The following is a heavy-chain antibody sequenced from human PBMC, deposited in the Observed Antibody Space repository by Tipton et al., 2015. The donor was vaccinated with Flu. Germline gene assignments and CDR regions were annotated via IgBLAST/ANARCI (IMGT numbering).Heavy chain of an antibody. CDR1: GFTFSSYS. V-gene: IGHV3-21*01. J-gene: IGHJ4*02. CDR3: ARVWFGELFTTYFDW. CDR2: ISSSSYYI. Sequence: GSLRLSCAASGFTFSSYSMNWVRQAPGKGLEWVSSISSSSYYIYYADSVKGRFTISRDNAKNSLYLQMNSLRAEDTAVYYCARVWFGELFTTYFDWWGQGTLVTVSS. D-gene: IGHD3-10*01.